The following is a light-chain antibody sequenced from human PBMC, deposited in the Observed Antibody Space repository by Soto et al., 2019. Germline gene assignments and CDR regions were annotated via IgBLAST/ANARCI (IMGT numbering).Light chain of an antibody. CDR2: GAS. Sequence: EIVFTKSPGTLSLSPGERATLSCRASQSVSSSYLAWYQQKPGQAPRLLIYGASSRATGIPDRFSGSGSDTDFTLTITSLQPEDFATYFCQQSYSSPLTFGEGTKVDIK. V-gene: IGKV3-20*01. J-gene: IGKJ4*01. CDR1: QSVSSSY. CDR3: QQSYSSPLT.